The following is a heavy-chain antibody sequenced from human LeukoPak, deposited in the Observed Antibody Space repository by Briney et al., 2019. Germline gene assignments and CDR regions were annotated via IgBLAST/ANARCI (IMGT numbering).Heavy chain of an antibody. Sequence: SETLSLTCAVYGGSFSGYYWSWIRQPPGKGLEWIGYIYYSGSTNYNPSLKSRVTISVDTSKNQFSLKLSSVTAADTAVYYCATMVRGVFDYWGQGTLVTVSS. CDR2: IYYSGST. CDR1: GGSFSGYY. CDR3: ATMVRGVFDY. D-gene: IGHD3-10*01. V-gene: IGHV4-59*08. J-gene: IGHJ4*02.